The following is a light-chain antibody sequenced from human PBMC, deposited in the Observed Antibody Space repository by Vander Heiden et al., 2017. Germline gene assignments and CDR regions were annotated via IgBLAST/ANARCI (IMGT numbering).Light chain of an antibody. CDR1: KLGDKY. V-gene: IGLV3-1*01. Sequence: SYELTQPPSVSVSPGQTASITCSGDKLGDKYACWYQQKPGQSPVLVIYQDSKRPSGIPERFSGSNSGNTATLTISGTQAMDEDDYYCQAWDSSFRVFGGGTKLTVL. CDR2: QDS. J-gene: IGLJ3*02. CDR3: QAWDSSFRV.